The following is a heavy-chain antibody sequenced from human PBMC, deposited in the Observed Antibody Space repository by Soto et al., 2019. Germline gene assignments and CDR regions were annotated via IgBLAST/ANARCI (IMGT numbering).Heavy chain of an antibody. Sequence: GGSLRLSCAASGFTFSSYSMNWVRQAPGKGLEWVSSISSSSSYIYYADSVKGRFTISRDNSKNTLYLQMNSLRAEDTAVYYCARSYEGDYFDYWGQGTLVTVSS. CDR1: GFTFSSYS. V-gene: IGHV3-21*01. J-gene: IGHJ4*02. D-gene: IGHD3-16*01. CDR3: ARSYEGDYFDY. CDR2: ISSSSSYI.